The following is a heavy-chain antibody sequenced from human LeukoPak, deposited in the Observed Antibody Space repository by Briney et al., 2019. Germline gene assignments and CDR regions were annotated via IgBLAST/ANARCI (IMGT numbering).Heavy chain of an antibody. Sequence: GGSLRLSCAASGFTFRSYWMSWVRQAPGKGLEWVANMNQGGSVQYYMDSVKGRFTISRDDAKNSLYVQMNSLRDEDTAVYYCARVEYSGWNLEYWGQGTLVTVSS. D-gene: IGHD5-12*01. CDR3: ARVEYSGWNLEY. J-gene: IGHJ4*02. CDR1: GFTFRSYW. V-gene: IGHV3-7*01. CDR2: MNQGGSVQ.